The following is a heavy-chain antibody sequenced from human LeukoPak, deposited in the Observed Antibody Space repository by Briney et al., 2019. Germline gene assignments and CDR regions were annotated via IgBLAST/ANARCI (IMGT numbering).Heavy chain of an antibody. J-gene: IGHJ4*01. CDR3: WRQGGGDNCR. D-gene: IGHD4-23*01. Sequence: PGGSLRLSCAASGFTLNTNDMNWVPQAPGKGLEWVSIMYPWGSAYDTEFVKGRFTVTRDESKNMIFLQMNTLRPDDTAMYYCWRQGGGDNCRWGQGALVTVSS. CDR2: MYPWGSA. CDR1: GFTLNTND. V-gene: IGHV3-66*02.